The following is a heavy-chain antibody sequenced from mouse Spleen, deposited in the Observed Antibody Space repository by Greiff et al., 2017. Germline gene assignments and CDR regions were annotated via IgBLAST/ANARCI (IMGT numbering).Heavy chain of an antibody. D-gene: IGHD1-1*01. J-gene: IGHJ3*01. CDR2: INPGSGGT. CDR1: GYAFTNYL. Sequence: QVHVKQSGAELVRPGTSVKVSCKASGYAFTNYLIEWVKQRPGQGLEWIGVINPGSGGTNYNEKFKGKATLTADKSSSTAYMQLSSLTSEDSAVYFCARSFITTVAPWFAYWGQGTLVTVSA. CDR3: ARSFITTVAPWFAY. V-gene: IGHV1-54*01.